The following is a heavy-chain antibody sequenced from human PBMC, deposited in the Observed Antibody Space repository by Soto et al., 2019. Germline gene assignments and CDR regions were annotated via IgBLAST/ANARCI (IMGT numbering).Heavy chain of an antibody. D-gene: IGHD3-22*01. CDR2: ISSSSSYI. CDR1: GFTFSSNR. Sequence: GGSLRLSCEASGFTFSSNRMNRVRQAPGKGLEWVSSISSSSSYIYYADSVKGRFTISRDNAKNSLYLQMNSLRAEDTAVYYCLRDSSGYPYYFDYWGQGTLVTVSS. V-gene: IGHV3-21*01. J-gene: IGHJ4*02. CDR3: LRDSSGYPYYFDY.